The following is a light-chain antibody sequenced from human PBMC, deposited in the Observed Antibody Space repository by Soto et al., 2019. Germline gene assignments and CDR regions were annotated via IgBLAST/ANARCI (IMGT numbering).Light chain of an antibody. V-gene: IGKV1-5*01. CDR1: QSIISW. CDR3: QQYNSYWT. Sequence: DIQMPQYPSTLPASVGDRVTITCRASQSIISWLAWYQQRPGKAPKLVISDGSSLESGVPSRFSDRAAGTEFTLPISTLQRDDFANYYYQQYNSYWTFGQGTKVEI. J-gene: IGKJ1*01. CDR2: DGS.